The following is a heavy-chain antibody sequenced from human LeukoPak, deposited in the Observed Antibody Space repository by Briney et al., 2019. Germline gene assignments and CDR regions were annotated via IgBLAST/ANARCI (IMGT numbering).Heavy chain of an antibody. Sequence: GGSLRLSCAASGFTFSSYEMNWVRQAPGKGLEWISYISSSGATIYNADSVKGRFTISRDNAKNALYLQMNSLRAEDTAVYYCSSGSYHNDYWGQGTLVTVSS. CDR2: ISSSGATI. J-gene: IGHJ4*02. V-gene: IGHV3-48*03. CDR3: SSGSYHNDY. CDR1: GFTFSSYE. D-gene: IGHD3-10*01.